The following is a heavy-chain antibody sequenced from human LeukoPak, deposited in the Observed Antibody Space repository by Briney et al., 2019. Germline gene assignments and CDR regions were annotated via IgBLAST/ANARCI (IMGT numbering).Heavy chain of an antibody. CDR1: GFTFSSFA. D-gene: IGHD1-26*01. Sequence: PGGSLRLSCTASGFTFSSFAMTWVRQAPGKGLEWVSGISGSGASTYYTDSVKGRFTISRDNSKNTVYLQMNSLRAEDTAVYYCAKDQSRMGGRDPFVNWGQRTLVVVSS. CDR2: ISGSGAST. J-gene: IGHJ4*02. CDR3: AKDQSRMGGRDPFVN. V-gene: IGHV3-23*01.